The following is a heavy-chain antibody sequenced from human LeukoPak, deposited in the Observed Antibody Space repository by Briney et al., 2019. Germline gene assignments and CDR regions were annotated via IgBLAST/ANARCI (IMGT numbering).Heavy chain of an antibody. CDR2: VNLQGST. D-gene: IGHD3-22*01. CDR3: ARGRIVVANTGAFDI. Sequence: PSGTLSLTCGVSGGSISNTNWWTWFRQPPGKGLEWIGEVNLQGSTNYNPSLKSRVAISVDKSENQISLKLNSVTAADTAVYYCARGRIVVANTGAFDIWGQGTMVPVSS. CDR1: GGSISNTNW. J-gene: IGHJ3*02. V-gene: IGHV4-4*02.